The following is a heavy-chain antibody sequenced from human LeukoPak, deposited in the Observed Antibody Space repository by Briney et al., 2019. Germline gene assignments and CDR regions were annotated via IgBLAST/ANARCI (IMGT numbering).Heavy chain of an antibody. CDR3: ARAIQSMGDCHSN. CDR2: INPNSGGT. Sequence: GASVKVSCKASGYTFTGYYMHWVRQAPGQGLEWMGWINPNSGGTNYAQKFQGRVTMTRDTSISTAYMELSRLRSDDTAVYYCARAIQSMGDCHSNWGQGTLVTVSS. V-gene: IGHV1-2*02. D-gene: IGHD3-16*01. CDR1: GYTFTGYY. J-gene: IGHJ4*02.